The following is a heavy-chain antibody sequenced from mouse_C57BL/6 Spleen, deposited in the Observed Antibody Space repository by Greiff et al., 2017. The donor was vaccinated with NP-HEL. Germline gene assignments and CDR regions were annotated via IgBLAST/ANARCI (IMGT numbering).Heavy chain of an antibody. CDR2: ISDGGSYT. V-gene: IGHV5-4*01. D-gene: IGHD1-1*01. CDR1: GFTFSSYA. J-gene: IGHJ2*01. CDR3: ARDYYGYYFDY. Sequence: EVKLVESGGGLVKPGGSLKLSCAASGFTFSSYAMPWVRQTPEKRLEWVATISDGGSYTYYPDNVKGRFTISRDNAKNNLYLQMSHLKSEDTAMYYCARDYYGYYFDYWGQGTTLTVSS.